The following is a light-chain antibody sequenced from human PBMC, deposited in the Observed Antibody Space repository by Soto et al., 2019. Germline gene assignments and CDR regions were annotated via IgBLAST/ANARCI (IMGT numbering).Light chain of an antibody. Sequence: QSAMKQPPSVYGAQGHRVTISCTGSSSNIGSTYDVQWYQQLPGTAPKLLIHGNTDRPSGVPDRFSGAKSGTSASLPITGLQADDKPDSSGRSYDDSLNAHYVFRTGTKAPVL. CDR1: SSNIGSTYD. V-gene: IGLV1-40*01. CDR2: GNT. CDR3: RSYDDSLNAHYV. J-gene: IGLJ1*01.